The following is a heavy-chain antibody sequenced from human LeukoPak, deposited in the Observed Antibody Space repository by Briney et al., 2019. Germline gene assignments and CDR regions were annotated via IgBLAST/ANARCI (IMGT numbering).Heavy chain of an antibody. Sequence: AGGSLRLSCAASGFTFSSYSMNWVRQAPGKGLEWVSSISSSSSYIYYADSVKGRFTISRDNAKNSLYLQMNSLRAEDTAVYYCARDRGYYYYGMDVWGQGTTVTVSS. V-gene: IGHV3-21*01. CDR3: ARDRGYYYYGMDV. CDR1: GFTFSSYS. J-gene: IGHJ6*02. CDR2: ISSSSSYI.